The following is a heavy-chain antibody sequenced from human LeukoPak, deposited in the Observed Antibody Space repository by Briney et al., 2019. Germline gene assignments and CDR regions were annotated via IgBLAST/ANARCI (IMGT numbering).Heavy chain of an antibody. CDR1: GGSMSSYY. Sequence: SETLSLTCTVSGGSMSSYYWSWIRQPPGKGLEWIRYIYYSGSTKYNPSLKSRVTISVDTSKNQFSLKLSSVTAADTAVYYCARGARAGYNLEPFDYWGQGTLVTVSS. D-gene: IGHD5-24*01. J-gene: IGHJ4*02. CDR2: IYYSGST. V-gene: IGHV4-59*08. CDR3: ARGARAGYNLEPFDY.